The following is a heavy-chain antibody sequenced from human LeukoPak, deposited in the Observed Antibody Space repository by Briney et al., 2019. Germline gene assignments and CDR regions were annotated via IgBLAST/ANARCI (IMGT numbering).Heavy chain of an antibody. CDR1: GFTFSSYG. D-gene: IGHD2-2*02. J-gene: IGHJ4*02. CDR2: ISDDGSNK. CDR3: AYSPTYCSSTSCYINY. V-gene: IGHV3-30*03. Sequence: GGSLRLSCAASGFTFSSYGMHWVRQAPGKGLEWVAVISDDGSNKYYVDSVEGRFTISRDNSKNTLYLQMNSLRAEDTAVYYCAYSPTYCSSTSCYINYWGQGTPVTVSS.